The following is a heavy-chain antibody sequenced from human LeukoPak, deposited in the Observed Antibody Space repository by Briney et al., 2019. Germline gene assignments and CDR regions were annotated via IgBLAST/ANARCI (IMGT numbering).Heavy chain of an antibody. CDR2: ISSSSNYT. Sequence: GGSLRLSCAASGFTFSTYSMTWVRQAPGKGLEWVSYISSSSNYTNYADSVKGRFTISRDNAKNSLYLQMNSLRAEDTAVYYCARSYGGYVFDYWGRGTLVTVSS. J-gene: IGHJ4*02. CDR3: ARSYGGYVFDY. D-gene: IGHD5-12*01. CDR1: GFTFSTYS. V-gene: IGHV3-11*03.